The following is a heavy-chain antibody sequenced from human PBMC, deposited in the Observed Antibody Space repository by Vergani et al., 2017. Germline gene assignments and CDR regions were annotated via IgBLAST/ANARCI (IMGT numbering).Heavy chain of an antibody. V-gene: IGHV1-24*01. J-gene: IGHJ4*02. D-gene: IGHD2-2*01. Sequence: QVQLVQSGAEVKKPGASVKVSRKVSGYTLTELSMHWVRQAPGKGLEWMGGFDPEDGETIYAQKFQGRVTMTEDTSTDTAYMELSSLRSEDTAVYYCATDGFLDCSSTSCEARWNYPRDIGYWGQGTLVTVSS. CDR3: ATDGFLDCSSTSCEARWNYPRDIGY. CDR1: GYTLTELS. CDR2: FDPEDGET.